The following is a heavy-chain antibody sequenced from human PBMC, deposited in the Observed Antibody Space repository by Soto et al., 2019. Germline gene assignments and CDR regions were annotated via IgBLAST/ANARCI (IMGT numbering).Heavy chain of an antibody. J-gene: IGHJ5*02. CDR3: ATSNWFDP. Sequence: SETLSLTCTVSGGSISSSSYYWGWIRQPPGKGLEWIGTIYYTGTTNYNPSLKSRVTISVDTSKNQFSLNLSSVTAADTAVYYCATSNWFDPWGQETLVTVSS. CDR2: IYYTGTT. V-gene: IGHV4-39*01. CDR1: GGSISSSSYY.